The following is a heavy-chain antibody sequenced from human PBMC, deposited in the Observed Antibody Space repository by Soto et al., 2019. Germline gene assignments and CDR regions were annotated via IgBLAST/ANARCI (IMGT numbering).Heavy chain of an antibody. CDR3: LTARPDDKYYYDALDV. J-gene: IGHJ6*02. CDR1: GVSVSNRTHY. V-gene: IGHV4-61*01. CDR2: LYYGGT. Sequence: SETLSLTCEVSGVSVSNRTHYWTWIRQPPGKGLEWIGFLYYGGTNYNPSLKSRLTIALDTSKNQISLNLSSVTAADTAVYYWLTARPDDKYYYDALDVWGQGTTVTVSS. D-gene: IGHD3-22*01.